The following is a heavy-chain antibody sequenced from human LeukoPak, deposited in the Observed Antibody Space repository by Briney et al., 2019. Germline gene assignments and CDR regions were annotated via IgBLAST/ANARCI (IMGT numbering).Heavy chain of an antibody. D-gene: IGHD5-12*01. CDR1: GFTVSSNS. CDR2: IYSGGTT. V-gene: IGHV3-66*01. J-gene: IGHJ6*02. Sequence: GGSLRLSCAASGFTVSSNSMSWVRQAPGKGLEWVSIIYSGGTTYYADSVKGRFTISKDNSKNTLYLQMNSLRAEDTAVYYCARDLYVDIVAPSGMDVWGQGTTVTVSS. CDR3: ARDLYVDIVAPSGMDV.